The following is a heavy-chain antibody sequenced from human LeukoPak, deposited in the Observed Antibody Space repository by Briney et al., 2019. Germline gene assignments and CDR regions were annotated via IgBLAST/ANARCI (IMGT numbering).Heavy chain of an antibody. D-gene: IGHD3-10*01. CDR3: ASRGSGSYYKPAYGMDV. Sequence: PSETLSLTCAVYGGSFSGYYWSWIRQPPGKGLEWIGEINHSGSTNYNPSLKSRVTISVDTSKTQSSLKLSSVTAADTAVYYCASRGSGSYYKPAYGMDVWGEGTTVTVSS. CDR2: INHSGST. CDR1: GGSFSGYY. V-gene: IGHV4-34*01. J-gene: IGHJ6*04.